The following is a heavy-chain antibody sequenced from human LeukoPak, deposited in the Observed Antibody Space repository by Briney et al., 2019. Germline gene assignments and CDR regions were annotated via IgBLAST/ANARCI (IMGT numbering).Heavy chain of an antibody. CDR1: GFTFSSYA. CDR3: AKVRLGTDYYDSSGYYGY. J-gene: IGHJ4*02. Sequence: GGSLRLSXAASGFTFSSYAMSWVRQAPGKGLEWVSAIRGSGGSTYYADSVKGRFTISRDNSKNTLYLQMNSLRAEDTAVYYCAKVRLGTDYYDSSGYYGYWGQGTLVTASS. D-gene: IGHD3-22*01. CDR2: IRGSGGST. V-gene: IGHV3-23*01.